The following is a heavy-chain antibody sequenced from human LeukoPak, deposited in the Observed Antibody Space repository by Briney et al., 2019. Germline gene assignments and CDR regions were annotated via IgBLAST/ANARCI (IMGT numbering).Heavy chain of an antibody. Sequence: ASVKVSCKAPGYTFTSYAMHWVRQAPGQRLEWMGWINAGNGNTKYSQKFQGRVTITRDTSASTAYMELSSLRSEDTAVYYCARDKGCSSTSCYLTPNNWFDPWGQGTLVTVSS. CDR2: INAGNGNT. CDR1: GYTFTSYA. D-gene: IGHD2-2*01. V-gene: IGHV1-3*01. J-gene: IGHJ5*02. CDR3: ARDKGCSSTSCYLTPNNWFDP.